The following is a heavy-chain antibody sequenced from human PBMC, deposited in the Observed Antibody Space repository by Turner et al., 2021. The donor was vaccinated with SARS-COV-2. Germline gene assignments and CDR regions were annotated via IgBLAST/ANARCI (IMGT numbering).Heavy chain of an antibody. V-gene: IGHV3-23*01. CDR1: GFTFSSYA. CDR3: AKGSDYGGRGGDYFDY. CDR2: ISDSNTGT. D-gene: IGHD4-17*01. J-gene: IGHJ4*02. Sequence: EVQLLESGGGLVQPGGFLRLSCAAAGFTFSSYAMSWVRQAPGKVLEGVSTISDSNTGTYYADAVKGRFTISRDTSKYTLYLQMNSLRAEDTAVYFCAKGSDYGGRGGDYFDYWGQGTLVTVSS.